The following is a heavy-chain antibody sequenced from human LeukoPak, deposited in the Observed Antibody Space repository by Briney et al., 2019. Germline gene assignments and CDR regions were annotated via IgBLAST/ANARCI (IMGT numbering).Heavy chain of an antibody. CDR1: GFTFSSYG. J-gene: IGHJ4*02. CDR2: ISYDGSNK. Sequence: GGSLRLSCAASGFTFSSYGMHWVRQAPGKGLEWVAVISYDGSNKYYADSVKGRFTISRDNSKNTLYLQTNSLRAEDTAVYYCANSQNYYDSSGYCEYWGQGTLVTVSS. D-gene: IGHD3-22*01. V-gene: IGHV3-30*18. CDR3: ANSQNYYDSSGYCEY.